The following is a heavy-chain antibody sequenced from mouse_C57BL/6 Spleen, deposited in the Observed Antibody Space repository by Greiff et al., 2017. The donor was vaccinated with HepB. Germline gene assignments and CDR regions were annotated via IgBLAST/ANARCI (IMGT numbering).Heavy chain of an antibody. CDR1: GFNIKDDY. V-gene: IGHV14-4*01. D-gene: IGHD3-2*02. CDR3: TGATAHAPAAY. Sequence: VQLQQSGAELVRPGASVKLSCTASGFNIKDDYMHWVKQRPEQGLEWIGWIDPENGDTEYASKFQGKATITADTSSNTAYLQLSSLTSEDTAVYYCTGATAHAPAAYWGQGTLATVSA. CDR2: IDPENGDT. J-gene: IGHJ3*01.